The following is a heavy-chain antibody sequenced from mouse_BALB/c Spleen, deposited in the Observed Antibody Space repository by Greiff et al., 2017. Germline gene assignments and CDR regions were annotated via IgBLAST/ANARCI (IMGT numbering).Heavy chain of an antibody. D-gene: IGHD1-1*01. CDR1: GFAFSSYD. Sequence: EVHLVESGGGLVKPGGSLKLSCAASGFAFSSYDMSWVRQTPEKRLEWVAYISSGGGSTYYPDTVKGRFTISRDNAKNTLYLQMSSLKSEDTAMYYCAIHITTVVDYFDYWGQGTTLTVSS. V-gene: IGHV5-12-1*01. J-gene: IGHJ2*01. CDR3: AIHITTVVDYFDY. CDR2: ISSGGGST.